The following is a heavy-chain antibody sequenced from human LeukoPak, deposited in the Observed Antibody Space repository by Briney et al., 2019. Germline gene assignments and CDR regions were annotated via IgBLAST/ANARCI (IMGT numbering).Heavy chain of an antibody. D-gene: IGHD2-8*01. CDR3: AKGHCTNGICWLD. V-gene: IGHV3-53*01. Sequence: PGGSLRLSCAAFGSTVSSTYMSWVRQAPGKGLEWVSIIYSAGSTYYADSVKGRFTISRDNSKNTLYLQMNSLRAEDTAVYYCAKGHCTNGICWLDWGQGTLVTVSS. CDR2: IYSAGST. CDR1: GSTVSSTY. J-gene: IGHJ4*02.